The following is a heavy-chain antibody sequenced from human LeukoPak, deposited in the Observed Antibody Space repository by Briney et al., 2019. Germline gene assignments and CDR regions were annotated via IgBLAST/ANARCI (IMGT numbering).Heavy chain of an antibody. Sequence: GGSLRLSCAASGFAVSSNHMNWVRQAPGKGLVWVSRINTDGSNTDYADSVKGRFTISRDNAKRTLYLEMNSLTAEDTAIYYCARDASLYYVDHWGQGTLVTVSS. V-gene: IGHV3-74*01. J-gene: IGHJ4*02. CDR2: INTDGSNT. CDR1: GFAVSSNH. CDR3: ARDASLYYVDH.